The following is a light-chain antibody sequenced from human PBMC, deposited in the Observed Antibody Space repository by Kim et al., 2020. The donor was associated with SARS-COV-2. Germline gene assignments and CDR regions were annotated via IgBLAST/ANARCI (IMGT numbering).Light chain of an antibody. CDR1: QSIGTN. J-gene: IGKJ2*01. Sequence: EIVMTQSPAPLSVSPGERVTLSCRASQSIGTNLAGYQQKVGQAPRLLIYGASTRATDITARFSGSGSGTEFTLIISSLQSEDFAVYYCQQYSLCPPYTFGQGTK. V-gene: IGKV3-15*01. CDR2: GAS. CDR3: QQYSLCPPYT.